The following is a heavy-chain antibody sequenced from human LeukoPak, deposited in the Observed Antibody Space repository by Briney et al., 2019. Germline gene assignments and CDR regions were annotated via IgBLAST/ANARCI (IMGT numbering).Heavy chain of an antibody. CDR2: IKSITAGGTT. J-gene: IGHJ4*01. CDR1: GFTFSNAW. Sequence: GGSLRLPCAASGFTFSNAWMTWVRQAPGKGLEWVGRIKSITAGGTTDYAAPVKGRFTISRDDSKNTLYLQMNSLKSEDTAVYYCTKDDGLDYWGQGTLVTVSS. CDR3: TKDDGLDY. D-gene: IGHD4-17*01. V-gene: IGHV3-15*01.